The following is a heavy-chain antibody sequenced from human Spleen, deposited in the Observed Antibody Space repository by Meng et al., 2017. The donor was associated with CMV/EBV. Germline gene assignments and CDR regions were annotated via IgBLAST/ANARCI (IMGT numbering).Heavy chain of an antibody. Sequence: SETLSLTCTVSNYSINNGHYWGWIRQPPGKGLEWVGNIYHSGSTYYNLSLKSRVTISVDTSKNQFSLKLSSVTAADTAIYYCATHYDSSGYRTFDIWGQGTMVTVSS. CDR2: IYHSGST. V-gene: IGHV4-38-2*02. D-gene: IGHD3-22*01. J-gene: IGHJ3*02. CDR1: NYSINNGHY. CDR3: ATHYDSSGYRTFDI.